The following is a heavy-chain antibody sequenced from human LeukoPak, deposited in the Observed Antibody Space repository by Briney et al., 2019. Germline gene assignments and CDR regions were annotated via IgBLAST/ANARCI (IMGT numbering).Heavy chain of an antibody. V-gene: IGHV3-21*01. CDR3: ARDPGYSYGHDY. J-gene: IGHJ4*02. Sequence: GGSLRLPCAASGFTFSSYSMNWVRQAPGKGLEWVSSISSSSSYIYYADSVKGRSTISRDNAKNSLYLQMNSLRAEDTAVYYCARDPGYSYGHDYWGQGPLVTVSS. CDR2: ISSSSSYI. D-gene: IGHD5-18*01. CDR1: GFTFSSYS.